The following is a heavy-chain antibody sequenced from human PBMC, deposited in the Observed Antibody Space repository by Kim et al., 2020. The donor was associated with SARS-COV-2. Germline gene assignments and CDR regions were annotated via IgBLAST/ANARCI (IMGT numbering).Heavy chain of an antibody. D-gene: IGHD1-26*01. CDR3: GRDTVGRSVGSFVSQMDV. Sequence: GGSLRLSCAASGFRFSNYGMHWVRQAPGKGLEWVAVISNDGTKKNYAESEKGRFTISRDNSKNTVYLQVNSLRVEDTAVYFCGRDTVGRSVGSFVSQMDVWGRGTTVTVSS. CDR2: ISNDGTKK. V-gene: IGHV3-30*04. J-gene: IGHJ6*04. CDR1: GFRFSNYG.